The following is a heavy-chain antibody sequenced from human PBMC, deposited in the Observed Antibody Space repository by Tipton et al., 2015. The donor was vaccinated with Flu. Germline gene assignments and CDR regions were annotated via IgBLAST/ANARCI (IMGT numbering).Heavy chain of an antibody. J-gene: IGHJ4*02. CDR2: ISGTGSRI. V-gene: IGHV3-11*01. Sequence: SLRLSCAASGLKFSDYYMTWIRQAPGKGLECVSYISGTGSRIYYADSVKGRFTISRDNAKNSVYLQLNSLRVEDTAVYYCTTLGSYPFWGQGTLVTVSP. CDR1: GLKFSDYY. D-gene: IGHD1-26*01. CDR3: TTLGSYPF.